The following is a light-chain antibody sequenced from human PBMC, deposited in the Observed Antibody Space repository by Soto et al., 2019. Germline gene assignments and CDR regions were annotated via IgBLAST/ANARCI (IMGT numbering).Light chain of an antibody. CDR2: AAS. J-gene: IGKJ1*01. V-gene: IGKV1-39*01. CDR1: QSISSY. Sequence: DIQMTQSPSSLSASLGDRVTITCRASQSISSYLNWYRQKPGKAPKVLIYAASSLQSGVPSRFSGSGSGTDFTLTISSLQPEDFATYYCQQSYSTPITFGQGTKVDI. CDR3: QQSYSTPIT.